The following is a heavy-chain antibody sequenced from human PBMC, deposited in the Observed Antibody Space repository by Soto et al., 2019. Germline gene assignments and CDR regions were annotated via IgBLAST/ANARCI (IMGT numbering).Heavy chain of an antibody. J-gene: IGHJ5*02. Sequence: GASVKVSCKASGGTFSSYAISWLRQAPGQGLEWMGGIIPIFGTANYAQKFQGRVTITADKSTNTAYMELSSLRSEDTAVYYCARELSGYYLNWFDPWGQGTLVTVSS. CDR1: GGTFSSYA. CDR3: ARELSGYYLNWFDP. D-gene: IGHD3-22*01. CDR2: IIPIFGTA. V-gene: IGHV1-69*06.